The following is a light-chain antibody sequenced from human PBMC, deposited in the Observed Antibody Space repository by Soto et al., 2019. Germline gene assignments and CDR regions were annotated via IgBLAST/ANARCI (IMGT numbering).Light chain of an antibody. CDR1: QSLSSSY. CDR2: GVS. V-gene: IGKV3-20*01. Sequence: EIVLTQSPGTLSLSPGESATLSCRASQSLSSSYLAWYQQKPGQAPRLLIFGVSNRATDSPDRFSGSGSGTDFTHTIRRLEPEDFAVYYCQQYDRSPWTFGQGTKVEIK. CDR3: QQYDRSPWT. J-gene: IGKJ1*01.